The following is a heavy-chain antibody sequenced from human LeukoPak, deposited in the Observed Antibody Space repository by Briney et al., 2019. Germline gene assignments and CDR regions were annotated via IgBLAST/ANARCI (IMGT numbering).Heavy chain of an antibody. V-gene: IGHV4-39*01. Sequence: SETLSLTCTVSGGSISSSSYYWGWIRQPPGQGLEWIGSIYYSGSTYYNPSLKSRVTISVDTSKNQFSLRLSSVTAADTAVYYCARQGCSSTTCYLFALYALDFWGQGTMVTVSS. CDR1: GGSISSSSYY. D-gene: IGHD2-2*01. J-gene: IGHJ3*01. CDR2: IYYSGST. CDR3: ARQGCSSTTCYLFALYALDF.